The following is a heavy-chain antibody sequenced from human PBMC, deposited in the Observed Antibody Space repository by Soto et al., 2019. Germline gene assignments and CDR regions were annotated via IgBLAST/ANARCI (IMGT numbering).Heavy chain of an antibody. CDR3: ARDAGRTYYYYYGMDV. J-gene: IGHJ6*02. CDR2: ISAYNGNT. Sequence: ASVKVSCKASGYTFTSYGISWVRQAPGQGLEWMGWISAYNGNTNYAQKLQGRVTMTTDTSTSTAYMKLRSLRSDDTAVYYCARDAGRTYYYYYGMDVWGQGTTVTVSS. CDR1: GYTFTSYG. D-gene: IGHD3-10*01. V-gene: IGHV1-18*04.